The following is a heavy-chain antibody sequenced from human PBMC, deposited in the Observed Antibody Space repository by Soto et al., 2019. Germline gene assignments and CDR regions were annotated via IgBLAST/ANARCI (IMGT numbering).Heavy chain of an antibody. CDR2: ISAYNGNT. Sequence: ASVKVSCKASGYTFTSYGISWVRQAPGQGLEWMGWISAYNGNTNYAQKFQGRVTMTRDTSTSTVYMELSSLRSEDTAVYYCASPEWELRVWGQGTLVTAPQ. CDR3: ASPEWELRV. D-gene: IGHD1-26*01. V-gene: IGHV1-18*01. CDR1: GYTFTSYG. J-gene: IGHJ4*02.